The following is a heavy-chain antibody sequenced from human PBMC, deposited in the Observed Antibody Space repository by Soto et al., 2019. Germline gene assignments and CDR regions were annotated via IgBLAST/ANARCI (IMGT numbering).Heavy chain of an antibody. CDR3: AKDLAYSRTAVAGHDY. J-gene: IGHJ4*02. Sequence: GGSLRLSCAASGFTFSSYAMSWVRQAPGKGLEWVSAISGSGGSTYYADSVKGRFTISRDNSKNTLYLQMNSLRAEDTAVYYCAKDLAYSRTAVAGHDYWGQGTLVTVSS. V-gene: IGHV3-23*01. D-gene: IGHD6-19*01. CDR1: GFTFSSYA. CDR2: ISGSGGST.